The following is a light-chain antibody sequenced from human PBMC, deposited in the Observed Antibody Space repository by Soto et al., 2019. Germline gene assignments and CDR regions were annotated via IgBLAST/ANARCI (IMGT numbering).Light chain of an antibody. Sequence: EIVLTQSPGTLSLSPGERATLSCRASQSVANNYLAWYQQKPGQAPRFLIYDASSRATGIPDRFSGSGSGTDFTLTISRLEPEDCAVYYCEQYGSTPLTFGGGTKVEIK. CDR2: DAS. J-gene: IGKJ4*01. V-gene: IGKV3-20*01. CDR3: EQYGSTPLT. CDR1: QSVANNY.